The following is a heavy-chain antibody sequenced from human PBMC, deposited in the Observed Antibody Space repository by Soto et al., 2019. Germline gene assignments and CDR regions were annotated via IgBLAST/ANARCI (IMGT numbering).Heavy chain of an antibody. Sequence: QVQLAQSGAEVKKPGASVKVSCKASGYTFTSYGISWVRQAPGQGLEWMGWISAYNGNTNYAQKLQGRVTMTTDTSTSTAYMELRSLRSDDTAVYYCARPSIAARLYYYYGMDVWGQGTTVTVSS. CDR1: GYTFTSYG. CDR3: ARPSIAARLYYYYGMDV. CDR2: ISAYNGNT. D-gene: IGHD6-6*01. V-gene: IGHV1-18*01. J-gene: IGHJ6*02.